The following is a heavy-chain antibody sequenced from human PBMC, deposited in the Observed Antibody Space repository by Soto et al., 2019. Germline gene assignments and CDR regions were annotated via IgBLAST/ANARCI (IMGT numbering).Heavy chain of an antibody. D-gene: IGHD6-19*01. CDR2: ISGFNGNT. CDR3: ARDRGVAPPVAGNTHYYYYMDV. Sequence: QDQLVQSGAEVKKPGASVTVSCKASGYSFTNYGITWVRQAPGQGLEWMGWISGFNGNTHNEQKLQGRVTMTTEASTSKAYMELRSLRSDDTAVYYCARDRGVAPPVAGNTHYYYYMDVWGKGTTVTVSS. V-gene: IGHV1-18*01. CDR1: GYSFTNYG. J-gene: IGHJ6*03.